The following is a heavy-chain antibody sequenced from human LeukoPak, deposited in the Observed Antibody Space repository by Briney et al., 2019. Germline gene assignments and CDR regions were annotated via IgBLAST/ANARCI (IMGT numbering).Heavy chain of an antibody. D-gene: IGHD2-15*01. Sequence: PSQTLSLTCTVSGGSISSGSYYWSWIRQPAGKGLEWIGRFHTSGNTNYNPSLKSRVAISVDTSKNQFSLKLSSVTAADTAVYYCARQGYCSGGSCLDYWGQGTLVTVSS. CDR1: GGSISSGSYY. V-gene: IGHV4-61*02. CDR2: FHTSGNT. CDR3: ARQGYCSGGSCLDY. J-gene: IGHJ4*02.